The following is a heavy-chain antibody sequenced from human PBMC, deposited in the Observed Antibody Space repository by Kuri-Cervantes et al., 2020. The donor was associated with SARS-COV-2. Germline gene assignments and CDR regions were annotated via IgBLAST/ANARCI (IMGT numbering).Heavy chain of an antibody. V-gene: IGHV1-24*01. J-gene: IGHJ5*02. Sequence: ASVKVSCKVSGYTLTELSMHWVRQAPGKGLEWMGGFDPEDGETIYAQKFQGRVTITRNTSISTAYMELSSLRSEDTAVYYCARGHVNFYYDSSGYSGWFDPWGQGTLVTVSS. CDR3: ARGHVNFYYDSSGYSGWFDP. CDR2: FDPEDGET. D-gene: IGHD3-22*01. CDR1: GYTLTELS.